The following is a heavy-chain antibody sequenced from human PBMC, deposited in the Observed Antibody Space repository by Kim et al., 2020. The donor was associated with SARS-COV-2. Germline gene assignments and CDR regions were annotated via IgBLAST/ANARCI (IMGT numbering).Heavy chain of an antibody. D-gene: IGHD3-10*01. J-gene: IGHJ4*02. CDR3: ARESTLVPGVYHDY. CDR1: GFTFSNCP. CDR2: ISGSSSVI. V-gene: IGHV3-48*02. Sequence: GGSVRLSCAASGFTFSNCPMSWVRQAPGKGLDWVSYISGSSSVIFYADSVKGRFTISRDNAKNSLYLQMNSLRDEDTAVYYCARESTLVPGVYHDYWGQGTLVTVSS.